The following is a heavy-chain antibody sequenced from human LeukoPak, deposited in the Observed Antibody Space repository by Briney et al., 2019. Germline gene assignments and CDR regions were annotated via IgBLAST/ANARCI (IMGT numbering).Heavy chain of an antibody. V-gene: IGHV1-2*02. Sequence: ASVKVSCKASGYTFTGYYIHWVRQAPGQGLEWMGWINPHSGGTNYAQKFQGGVTMTRDTSITTAYMELSSLRSDDTAVYYCARDHEMATITPFDIWGQGTMVTVSS. CDR3: ARDHEMATITPFDI. CDR1: GYTFTGYY. J-gene: IGHJ3*02. D-gene: IGHD5-24*01. CDR2: INPHSGGT.